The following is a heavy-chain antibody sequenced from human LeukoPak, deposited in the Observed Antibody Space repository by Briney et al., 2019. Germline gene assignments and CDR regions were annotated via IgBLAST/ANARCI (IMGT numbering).Heavy chain of an antibody. V-gene: IGHV4-59*01. CDR3: AREGSTNILDY. Sequence: PSETLSLTCTVSGGSISNYYWSWIRQPPGKGLEWIGYIYSSGSTNHNPSLKSRVTISVDTSKNQFSLKLSSVTAADTAVYYCAREGSTNILDYWGQGTLVTVSS. D-gene: IGHD2-2*01. J-gene: IGHJ4*02. CDR1: GGSISNYY. CDR2: IYSSGST.